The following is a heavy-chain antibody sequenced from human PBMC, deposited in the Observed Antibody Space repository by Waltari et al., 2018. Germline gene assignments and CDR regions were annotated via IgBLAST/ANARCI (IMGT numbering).Heavy chain of an antibody. V-gene: IGHV3-73*02. D-gene: IGHD1-26*01. CDR3: TRHETVGATNYYYYYMDV. CDR1: GFAFSASA. Sequence: EVQLVESGGGLVQPGGSLKLSCAASGFAFSASAMPWVRQASGKGLEWVGRIRGKANSYATAYAASVTGRFTISRDDSKNTAYLQMNSLKTEDTTVYYCTRHETVGATNYYYYYMDVWGKGTTVTVSS. CDR2: IRGKANSYAT. J-gene: IGHJ6*03.